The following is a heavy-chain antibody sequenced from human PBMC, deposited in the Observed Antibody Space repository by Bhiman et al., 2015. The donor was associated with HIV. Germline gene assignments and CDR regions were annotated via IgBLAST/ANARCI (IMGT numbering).Heavy chain of an antibody. Sequence: DVQLVESGGTVVRPGGSLRLSCAASGFSFDDCMSWVRHAPGKGLEWVSSINWNGDYTGYAESVKGRFTVSRDNTKNSLYLEMNSLRAEDTALYYCARGTDTAMVSALVYWGQGTLVTVSS. CDR2: INWNGDYT. CDR3: ARGTDTAMVSALVY. D-gene: IGHD5-18*01. CDR1: GFSFDDC. J-gene: IGHJ4*02. V-gene: IGHV3-20*04.